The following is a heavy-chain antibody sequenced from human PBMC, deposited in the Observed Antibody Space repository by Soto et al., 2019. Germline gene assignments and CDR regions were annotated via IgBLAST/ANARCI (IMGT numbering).Heavy chain of an antibody. CDR1: GGSISSGDYY. J-gene: IGHJ3*02. Sequence: PSETLSLTCTVSGGSISSGDYYWSWIRQPPGKGLEWIGYIYYSGSTYYNPSLKSRVILSVDTSKNQFSLQLTSVTAADTAVYYCARNYTYYDIWSGHFGAFDIWDQGTMVTLSS. V-gene: IGHV4-30-4*01. D-gene: IGHD3-3*01. CDR3: ARNYTYYDIWSGHFGAFDI. CDR2: IYYSGST.